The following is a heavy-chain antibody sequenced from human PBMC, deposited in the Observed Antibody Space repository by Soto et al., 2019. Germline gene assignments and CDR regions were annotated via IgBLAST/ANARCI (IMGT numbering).Heavy chain of an antibody. V-gene: IGHV4-34*01. CDR3: TRGQDFWSFYYYYYYDKDV. Sequence: SETLSLTGAVYGGYFSGYSWSSIRQPPGKRLEWIGEINHSGSTNYNPSLKSRFTISVDTSKNQCSLKLSTVSGADTAVYYSTRGQDFWSFYYYYYYDKDVSPQGTRDSVSS. D-gene: IGHD3-3*01. J-gene: IGHJ6*02. CDR1: GGYFSGYS. CDR2: INHSGST.